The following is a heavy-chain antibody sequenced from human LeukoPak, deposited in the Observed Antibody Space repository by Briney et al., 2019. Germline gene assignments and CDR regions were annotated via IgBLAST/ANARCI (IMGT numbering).Heavy chain of an antibody. CDR1: GGSISTYY. Sequence: LETLSLTCTVSGGSISTYYWSWIRRPPGKGLEWIAYIHASGPTNYDPSLKSRITISVDTSKNQFSLKLSSVTAADTAVYYCARHDAGIAARPFDNWGQGTLVTASS. J-gene: IGHJ4*02. CDR3: ARHDAGIAARPFDN. D-gene: IGHD6-6*01. CDR2: IHASGPT. V-gene: IGHV4-4*09.